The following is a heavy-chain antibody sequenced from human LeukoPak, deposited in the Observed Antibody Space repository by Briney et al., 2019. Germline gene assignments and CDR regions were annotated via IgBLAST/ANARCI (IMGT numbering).Heavy chain of an antibody. J-gene: IGHJ6*03. CDR2: IYYSGST. D-gene: IGHD4-17*01. CDR1: GGSISSGDYY. CDR3: AARPNYGDYGLGYYYYMDV. Sequence: PSETLSLTCTVSGGSISSGDYYWSWIRQPPGKGLEWIGYIYYSGSTYYNPSLKSRVTISVDTSKNQFSLKLSSVTAADTAVYYCAARPNYGDYGLGYYYYMDVRGKGTTVTVSS. V-gene: IGHV4-30-4*08.